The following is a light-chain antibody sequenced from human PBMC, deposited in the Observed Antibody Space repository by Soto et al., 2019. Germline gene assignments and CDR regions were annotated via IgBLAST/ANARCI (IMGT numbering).Light chain of an antibody. Sequence: QSVLTQPPSASGTPGQRVTISCSGSRSNIGSNTVNWYQQLPGTAPKLLIYGNTERPSGVPDRFSGSKSGTSASLAISGLQSEDEADYYCAAWDDSLHVVFGGGTKVTVL. CDR3: AAWDDSLHVV. V-gene: IGLV1-44*01. CDR1: RSNIGSNT. CDR2: GNT. J-gene: IGLJ2*01.